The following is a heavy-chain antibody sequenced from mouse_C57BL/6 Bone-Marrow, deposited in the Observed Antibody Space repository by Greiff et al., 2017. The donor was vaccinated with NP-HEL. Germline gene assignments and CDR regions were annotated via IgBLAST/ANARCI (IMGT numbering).Heavy chain of an antibody. CDR1: GYSFTGYY. Sequence: VQLQQSGPELVKPGASVKISCKASGYSFTGYYMNWVKQSPEKSLEWIGEINPSTGGTTYNQKFKAKATLTVDRSSSTAYMQLKSLTSEDSAVYYCARSHYSNHGGSWFAYWGQGTLVTVSA. CDR3: ARSHYSNHGGSWFAY. D-gene: IGHD2-5*01. J-gene: IGHJ3*01. V-gene: IGHV1-42*01. CDR2: INPSTGGT.